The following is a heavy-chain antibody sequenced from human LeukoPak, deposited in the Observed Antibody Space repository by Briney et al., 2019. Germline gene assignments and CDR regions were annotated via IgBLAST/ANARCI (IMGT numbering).Heavy chain of an antibody. D-gene: IGHD5-24*01. V-gene: IGHV3-7*01. Sequence: GGSLRLSCVASGFAFSSDWMTWVRQAPGKGLEWVANIKEDGSAKYYVDSVKSRFIISRDNAKNSLYLQMNSLRAEDTAVYYCARRLETDYYFDYWGQGTLVTVSS. CDR1: GFAFSSDW. CDR3: ARRLETDYYFDY. J-gene: IGHJ4*02. CDR2: IKEDGSAK.